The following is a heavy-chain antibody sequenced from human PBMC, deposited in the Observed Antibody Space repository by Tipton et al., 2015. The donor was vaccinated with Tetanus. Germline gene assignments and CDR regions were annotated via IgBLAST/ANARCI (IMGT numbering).Heavy chain of an antibody. CDR3: ARERIEAFYYHGLDV. J-gene: IGHJ6*02. D-gene: IGHD2-21*01. CDR1: GGTFTNYA. Sequence: QVQLVQSGAEMKKPGSSVKVSCKASGGTFTNYALSWVRQAPGQGLEWVGGITPIFGTTNSAPKFQGRVTITADESTNTAYMELSSLRSDDSAVYYCARERIEAFYYHGLDVWGPGTTVTVSS. V-gene: IGHV1-69*01. CDR2: ITPIFGTT.